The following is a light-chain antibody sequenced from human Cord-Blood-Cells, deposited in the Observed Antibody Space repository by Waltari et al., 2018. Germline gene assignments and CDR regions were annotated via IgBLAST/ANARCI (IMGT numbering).Light chain of an antibody. J-gene: IGLJ3*02. CDR1: TSDVGGYNY. CDR2: EVS. Sequence: QSALTQPPSASGSPGQSVTISCTATTSDVGGYNYVSWYQQHPGKAPKLMIYEVSKRPSGVPDRFSGSKSGNTASLTVSGLQAEDEADYYSSSYAGSNNLVFGGGTKLTVL. V-gene: IGLV2-8*01. CDR3: SSYAGSNNLV.